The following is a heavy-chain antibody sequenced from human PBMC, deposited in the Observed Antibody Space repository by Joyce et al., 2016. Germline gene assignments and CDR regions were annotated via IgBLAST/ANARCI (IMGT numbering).Heavy chain of an antibody. CDR3: AGGGLVYDYSMDG. V-gene: IGHV3-21*02. J-gene: IGHJ6*02. Sequence: EVQLVESGGGLVKPGGSLKISCAASGFMFSTSSMSWFRQAPGKGRELVSTISSDRRFIFHANSVRDRFTDSRDNAENSLYLQMKSLRVEDTAVYFCAGGGLVYDYSMDGWGQGTTVIVSS. CDR2: ISSDRRFI. D-gene: IGHD2-21*01. CDR1: GFMFSTSS.